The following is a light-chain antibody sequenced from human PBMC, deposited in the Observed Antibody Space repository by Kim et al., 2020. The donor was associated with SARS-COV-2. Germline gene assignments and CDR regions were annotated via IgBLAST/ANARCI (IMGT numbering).Light chain of an antibody. CDR3: EQSYIATRT. CDR1: QSIRNY. CDR2: GAS. V-gene: IGKV1-39*01. J-gene: IGKJ4*01. Sequence: DIQMTQSPSSLSASVGDRVTITCRASQSIRNYVNWYQHKPGKAPQLLIYGASNSHGGVPSRFSGSGSGTDFTFTITSLQPEDFATYNCEQSYIATRTLGGGTKVEIK.